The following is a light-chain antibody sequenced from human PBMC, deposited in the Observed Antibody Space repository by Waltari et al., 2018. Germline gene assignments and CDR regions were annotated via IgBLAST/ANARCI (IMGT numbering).Light chain of an antibody. CDR3: QQYAKAPDT. V-gene: IGKV3-20*01. CDR1: QTFNSNY. J-gene: IGKJ2*01. Sequence: EIVLTQSPGTLYLSPGERATLSCRASQTFNSNYLAWYQQKPGQVPRLLIYAASKRATDIPDRFSGSGSETDFTLTISRLEPEDFAVYYCQQYAKAPDTFGQGTRLEIK. CDR2: AAS.